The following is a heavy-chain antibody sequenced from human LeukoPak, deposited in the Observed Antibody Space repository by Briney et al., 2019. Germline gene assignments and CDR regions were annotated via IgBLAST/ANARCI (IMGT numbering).Heavy chain of an antibody. CDR2: INPNSGGT. J-gene: IGHJ4*02. Sequence: ASVKVSRKASGYTFTGYYMHWVRQAPGQGLEWMGWINPNSGGTNYAQKFQGRVTMTRDTSISTAYMELSRLRSDDTAVYYCARDQVYYYDSSGYLSRAFDYWGQGTLVTVSS. V-gene: IGHV1-2*02. CDR1: GYTFTGYY. CDR3: ARDQVYYYDSSGYLSRAFDY. D-gene: IGHD3-22*01.